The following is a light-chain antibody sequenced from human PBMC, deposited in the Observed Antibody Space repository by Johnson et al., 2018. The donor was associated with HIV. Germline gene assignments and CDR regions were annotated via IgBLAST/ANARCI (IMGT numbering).Light chain of an antibody. CDR2: DNN. V-gene: IGLV1-51*01. J-gene: IGLJ1*01. CDR3: GTWDSSLSAYV. Sequence: QSVLTQPPSVSAAPGQKVTISCSGSTSNFENYYVSWYQHLPGTAPKLLIYDNNKRPSGIPDRFSGSKSGTSATLGITGLQTGDEADYYFGTWDSSLSAYVFGTGSKVTVL. CDR1: TSNFENYY.